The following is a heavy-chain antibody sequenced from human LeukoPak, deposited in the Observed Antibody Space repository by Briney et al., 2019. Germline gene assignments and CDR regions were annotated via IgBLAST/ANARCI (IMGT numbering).Heavy chain of an antibody. V-gene: IGHV6-1*01. D-gene: IGHD3-10*01. Sequence: SQTLSPTFAISGDSVSSNSTAWNWIRQSPSRGLEWLGRTYYRSKWYNEYAVSVKGRIAINPDTSKNQFSLQLSSVTPEDTAVYYCARTRGYFDRWGQGTLVTVSS. CDR1: GDSVSSNSTA. J-gene: IGHJ4*02. CDR3: ARTRGYFDR. CDR2: TYYRSKWYN.